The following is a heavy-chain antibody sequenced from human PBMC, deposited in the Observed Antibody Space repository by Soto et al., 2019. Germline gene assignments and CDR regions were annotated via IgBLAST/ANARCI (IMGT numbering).Heavy chain of an antibody. J-gene: IGHJ5*02. V-gene: IGHV2-5*02. CDR3: AHILLFRGSGSSPNWFDP. Sequence: QITLKESGPPLVKPTQTLTLTCTFSGFSLSTSGVGVGWIRQPPGKALEWLALVYWDDDKRYSPSLESRLTITKDTSKTQVVLTMTNMDPVDTATYYCAHILLFRGSGSSPNWFDPWGQGTLVTVSS. CDR1: GFSLSTSGVG. CDR2: VYWDDDK. D-gene: IGHD3-10*01.